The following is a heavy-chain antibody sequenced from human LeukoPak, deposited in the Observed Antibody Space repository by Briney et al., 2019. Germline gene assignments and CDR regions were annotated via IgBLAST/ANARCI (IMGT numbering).Heavy chain of an antibody. CDR1: GYTFTSYD. V-gene: IGHV1-8*01. D-gene: IGHD3-22*01. CDR2: MNPNSGNT. J-gene: IGHJ6*02. CDR3: ARGPNYYDSSGYYVPPYYYYGMDV. Sequence: ASVKVSCKASGYTFTSYDINWERQATGQGLEWMGWMNPNSGNTGYAQKFQGRVTMTRNTSISTAYMELSSLRSEDTAVYYCARGPNYYDSSGYYVPPYYYYGMDVWGQGTTVTVSS.